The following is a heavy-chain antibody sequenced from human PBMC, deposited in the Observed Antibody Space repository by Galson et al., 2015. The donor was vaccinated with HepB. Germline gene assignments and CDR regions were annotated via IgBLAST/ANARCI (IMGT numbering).Heavy chain of an antibody. J-gene: IGHJ4*02. D-gene: IGHD5-24*01. Sequence: SLRLSCAASGFTLSAYAMSWVRQAPGKGLDWVSSISGSDGSTYYADSVKGRFTISRDNSKKTMYLQMNSLRAEDTAVYYCAKMRWLQLSSEIDYWGQGSLVTVSS. CDR1: GFTLSAYA. CDR3: AKMRWLQLSSEIDY. CDR2: ISGSDGST. V-gene: IGHV3-23*01.